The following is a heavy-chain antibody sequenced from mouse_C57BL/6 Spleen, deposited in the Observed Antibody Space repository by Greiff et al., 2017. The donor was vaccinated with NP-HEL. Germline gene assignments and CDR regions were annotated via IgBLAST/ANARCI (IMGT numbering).Heavy chain of an antibody. Sequence: VQLKESGGGLVKPGGSLKLSCAASGFTFSSYAMSWVRQTPEKRLEWVATISDGGSYTYYPDNVKGRFTISRDNAKNNLYLQMSHLKSEDTAMYYCARGGLRREYFDYWGQGTTLTVSS. J-gene: IGHJ2*01. CDR3: ARGGLRREYFDY. D-gene: IGHD2-4*01. V-gene: IGHV5-4*01. CDR2: ISDGGSYT. CDR1: GFTFSSYA.